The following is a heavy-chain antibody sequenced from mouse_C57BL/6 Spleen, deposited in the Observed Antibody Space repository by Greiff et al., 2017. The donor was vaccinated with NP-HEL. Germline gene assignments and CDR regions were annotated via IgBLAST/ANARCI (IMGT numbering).Heavy chain of an antibody. CDR1: GYTFTSYT. Sequence: VQLQESGAELARPGASVKMSCKASGYTFTSYTMHWVKQRPGQGLEWIGYINPSSGYPKYNQKFKDKATLTADKSSSTAYMQLSSLTSEDSAVYYGAREGDSPDYFDYWGQGTTLTVSS. CDR2: INPSSGYP. CDR3: AREGDSPDYFDY. J-gene: IGHJ2*01. V-gene: IGHV1-4*01.